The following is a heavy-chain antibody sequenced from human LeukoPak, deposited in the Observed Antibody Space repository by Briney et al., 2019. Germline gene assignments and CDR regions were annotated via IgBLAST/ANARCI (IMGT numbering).Heavy chain of an antibody. Sequence: GGSLRLSCAASGFTFSSYSINWVRQAPGKGLEWVSSISSSSSYIYYADSVKGRFTISRDNAKNSLYLQMNSLRAEDTAVYYCARDPPVEVVPAAFYYYYGMDVWGQGTTVTVSS. J-gene: IGHJ6*02. D-gene: IGHD2-2*01. V-gene: IGHV3-21*01. CDR1: GFTFSSYS. CDR3: ARDPPVEVVPAAFYYYYGMDV. CDR2: ISSSSSYI.